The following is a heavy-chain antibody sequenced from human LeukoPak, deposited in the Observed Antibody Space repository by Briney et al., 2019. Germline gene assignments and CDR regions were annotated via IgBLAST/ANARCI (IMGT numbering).Heavy chain of an antibody. CDR3: ARDLRRYPPDY. Sequence: ASVKVSCKASGYTFTSYGISWVRQAPGQRLEWMGWISAYNGNTNYAQNLQGRVTVNTDTSTSKAYMQVRSLRSDDTAVYYCARDLRRYPPDYWGQGTLVTVCS. CDR1: GYTFTSYG. CDR2: ISAYNGNT. V-gene: IGHV1-18*01. J-gene: IGHJ4*02. D-gene: IGHD1-26*01.